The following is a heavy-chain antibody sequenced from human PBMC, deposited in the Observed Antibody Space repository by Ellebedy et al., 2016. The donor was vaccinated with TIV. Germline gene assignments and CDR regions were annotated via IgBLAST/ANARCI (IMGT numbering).Heavy chain of an antibody. Sequence: ASVKVSCKTSGYSFNAYFLHWVRQAPGQGLEWMGRINPNSGDTTYAQKFLGRVTLTRDTSISTAYMELSRLRSDDTALYYCARAYYYDSIAFYFDSWGQGTLVTVSS. CDR2: INPNSGDT. D-gene: IGHD3-22*01. CDR1: GYSFNAYF. J-gene: IGHJ4*02. V-gene: IGHV1-2*06. CDR3: ARAYYYDSIAFYFDS.